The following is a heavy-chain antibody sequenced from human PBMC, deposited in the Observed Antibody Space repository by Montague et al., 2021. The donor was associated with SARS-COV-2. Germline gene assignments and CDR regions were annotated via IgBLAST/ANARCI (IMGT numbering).Heavy chain of an antibody. J-gene: IGHJ3*02. CDR3: ARHTSERITMVQAFDI. CDR1: LHCMCRCT. CDR2: LNPSGGS. V-gene: IGHV4-59*08. Sequence: SETLSLTCAVYLHCMCRCTRTRIGKAHVWTLVCTGYLNPSGGSNYNPSLKSRVTISVDTSKNQFSLKLSSVTAADTAVYYCARHTSERITMVQAFDIWGQGTMVTVSS. D-gene: IGHD3-10*01.